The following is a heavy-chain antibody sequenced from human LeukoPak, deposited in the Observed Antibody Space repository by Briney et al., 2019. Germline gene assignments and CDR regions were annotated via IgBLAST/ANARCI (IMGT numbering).Heavy chain of an antibody. D-gene: IGHD5-12*01. Sequence: PGGSLRLSCAASGFTFSSYWMSWVRQAPGKGLVWVSRIKSDGSNTAYADSVKGRFTISRDNAKNTLYLQANSLRAEDTAVYFCARTTYSGSKIEYWGQGALVTVSS. CDR3: ARTTYSGSKIEY. CDR2: IKSDGSNT. J-gene: IGHJ4*02. CDR1: GFTFSSYW. V-gene: IGHV3-74*01.